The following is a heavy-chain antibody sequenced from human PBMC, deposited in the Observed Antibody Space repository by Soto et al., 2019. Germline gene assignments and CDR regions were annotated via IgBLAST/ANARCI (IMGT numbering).Heavy chain of an antibody. D-gene: IGHD1-26*01. CDR1: GGSTGNYY. CDR2: IYYNGGS. V-gene: IGHV4-59*01. CDR3: ASGLAGASPYY. J-gene: IGHJ4*02. Sequence: QVQLHESGPGLVKPSETLSLTCTVSGGSTGNYYWSWIRQSPGKGLEWIGYIYYNGGSNYNPSLKSRVTISLDKSQNQISLILSSVTAADTAVYFCASGLAGASPYYWGQGTLVTVSS.